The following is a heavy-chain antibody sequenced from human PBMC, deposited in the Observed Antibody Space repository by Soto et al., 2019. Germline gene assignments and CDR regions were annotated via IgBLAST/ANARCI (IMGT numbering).Heavy chain of an antibody. CDR3: ASTSYGDYVLDY. CDR1: GYTFTSYG. J-gene: IGHJ4*02. Sequence: AAVKVSCKASGYTFTSYGISWVRQAPGQGLEWMGWISAYNGNTNYAQKLQGRVTMTTDTSTSTAYMELRSLRSDDTAVYYCASTSYGDYVLDYWGQGTLVTVSS. V-gene: IGHV1-18*01. CDR2: ISAYNGNT. D-gene: IGHD4-17*01.